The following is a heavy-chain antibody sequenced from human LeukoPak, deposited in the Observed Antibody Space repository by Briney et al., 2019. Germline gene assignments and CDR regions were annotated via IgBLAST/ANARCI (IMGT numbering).Heavy chain of an antibody. CDR1: GYTFTSYG. CDR2: ISTYNGNT. V-gene: IGHV1-18*01. CDR3: ARGSSSWYGDQFDY. Sequence: ASVKVSCKASGYTFTSYGISWVRQAPGQGLQWMGWISTYNGNTNYAQTLQGRVTMTTDTSTSTAYMELRSLRSDDTAVYYCARGSSSWYGDQFDYWGQGTLVTVSS. D-gene: IGHD6-13*01. J-gene: IGHJ4*02.